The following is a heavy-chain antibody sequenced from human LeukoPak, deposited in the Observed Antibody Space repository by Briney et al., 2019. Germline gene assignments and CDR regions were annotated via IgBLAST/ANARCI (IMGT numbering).Heavy chain of an antibody. V-gene: IGHV1-46*01. Sequence: GASVKVSCKASGYTFTSYYMHWVRQAPGQGLEWMGIINPSGGSTSYAQKFQGRVTMTRDTSTSTVYMELSSLRSDDTAVYYCARDGFPPDGVRYRGWFDPWGQGTLVTVSS. CDR3: ARDGFPPDGVRYRGWFDP. CDR2: INPSGGST. CDR1: GYTFTSYY. J-gene: IGHJ5*02. D-gene: IGHD3-16*02.